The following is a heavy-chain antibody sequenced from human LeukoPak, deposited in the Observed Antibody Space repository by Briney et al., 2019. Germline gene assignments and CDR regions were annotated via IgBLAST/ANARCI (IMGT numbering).Heavy chain of an antibody. CDR2: ISGSGGGT. D-gene: IGHD2-2*01. CDR3: ARDVLPVIVVVPAAMNGVDY. V-gene: IGHV3-23*01. J-gene: IGHJ4*02. Sequence: GGSLRLSCAASGFTFSSYAMSWVRQAPGKGLEWVSGISGSGGGTYYADSVKGRFTISRDNSKNTLYLQMNSLRADDTAVYYCARDVLPVIVVVPAAMNGVDYWGQGTLVTVSS. CDR1: GFTFSSYA.